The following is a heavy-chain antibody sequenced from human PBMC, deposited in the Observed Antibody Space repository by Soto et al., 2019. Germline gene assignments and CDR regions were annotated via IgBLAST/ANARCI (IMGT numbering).Heavy chain of an antibody. CDR1: GYTFTSYF. Sequence: ASVEVSCKXSGYTFTSYFMHWVRQAPGQGLEWMGRINPTDGSTIYAQKFQGRITMTRDTSTSTAYMELSRLRSDATAVYYCARSGGWELRTRWFDPWGQGTLVTVSS. CDR2: INPTDGST. V-gene: IGHV1-46*01. D-gene: IGHD1-26*01. J-gene: IGHJ5*02. CDR3: ARSGGWELRTRWFDP.